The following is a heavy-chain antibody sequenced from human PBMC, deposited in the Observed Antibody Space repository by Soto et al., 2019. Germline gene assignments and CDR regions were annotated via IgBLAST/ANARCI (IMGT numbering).Heavy chain of an antibody. CDR1: GFTFASCA. D-gene: IGHD2-15*01. J-gene: IGHJ4*02. CDR2: ISGGSWVT. CDR3: AKAPFDIGAVPPPIDY. V-gene: IGHV3-23*01. Sequence: VGSLRLSCATSGFTFASCALGWFRQGPKKGLEWVSTISGGSWVTKYADSVKGRFTISRDNSKDTLYLQMNSLSAEDTAIYYCAKAPFDIGAVPPPIDYLGQGQWSPSP.